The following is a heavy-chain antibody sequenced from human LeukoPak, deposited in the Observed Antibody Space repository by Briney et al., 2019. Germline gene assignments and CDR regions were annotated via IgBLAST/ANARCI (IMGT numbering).Heavy chain of an antibody. D-gene: IGHD7-27*01. Sequence: GGSLRLSCAASEFTFSDYYKSWIRQVPGKGLEWVSYISGSSSTMYYANSVKGRFTISRDNAKNLLYLQMNSLRAEDTAVYYCAREGGNWGEGYFDYWGQGTLVTVSS. V-gene: IGHV3-11*01. CDR1: EFTFSDYY. CDR2: ISGSSSTM. CDR3: AREGGNWGEGYFDY. J-gene: IGHJ4*02.